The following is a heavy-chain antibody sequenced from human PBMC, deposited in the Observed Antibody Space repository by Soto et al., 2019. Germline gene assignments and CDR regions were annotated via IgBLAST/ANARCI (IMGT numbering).Heavy chain of an antibody. CDR1: GGSISSSNW. CDR2: IYHSGST. J-gene: IGHJ6*02. CDR3: ARDRCYDFWSGYPYYYYGMDV. Sequence: SETLSLTCAVSGGSISSSNWWSWVRQPPGKGLEWIGEIYHSGSTNYNPSLKSRVTISVDKSKNQFSLKLSSVTAADTAVYYCARDRCYDFWSGYPYYYYGMDVWGQGTTVTVSS. V-gene: IGHV4-4*02. D-gene: IGHD3-3*01.